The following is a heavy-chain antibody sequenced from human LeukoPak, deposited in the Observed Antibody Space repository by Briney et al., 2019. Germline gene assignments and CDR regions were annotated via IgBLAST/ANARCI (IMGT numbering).Heavy chain of an antibody. CDR1: GYTFTSYG. D-gene: IGHD3-3*01. J-gene: IGHJ4*02. CDR3: APFTIFGVVPVDY. V-gene: IGHV1-18*01. CDR2: ISAYNGNT. Sequence: ASVKVSCKASGYTFTSYGISWVRQAPGQGLEWMGWISAYNGNTIYAQKFQGRVTMTEDTSTDTAYMELSSLRSEDTAVYYCAPFTIFGVVPVDYWGQGTLVTVSS.